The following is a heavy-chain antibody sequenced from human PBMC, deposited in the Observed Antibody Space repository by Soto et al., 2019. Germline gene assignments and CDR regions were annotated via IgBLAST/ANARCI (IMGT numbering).Heavy chain of an antibody. CDR3: VMVDNYVPPTPQDV. V-gene: IGHV1-18*01. CDR2: ISPYTGNT. D-gene: IGHD3-16*01. CDR1: GYIFVNYG. J-gene: IGHJ6*02. Sequence: QVQLVQSGDEVKKPGASVKVSCKASGYIFVNYGIAWVRQAPRQGLEWMGWISPYTGNTHSASKVQGRLTMTTDTPTSTAYMDLGSLPADDTAVYYCVMVDNYVPPTPQDVWGQATTVTVSS.